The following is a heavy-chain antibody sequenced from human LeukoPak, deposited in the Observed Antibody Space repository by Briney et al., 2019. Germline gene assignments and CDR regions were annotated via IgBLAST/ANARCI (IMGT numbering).Heavy chain of an antibody. CDR3: AKDRRRDYYGSGY. CDR2: ISYDGSNK. D-gene: IGHD3-10*01. Sequence: GGSLRLSCATSGFTFSAYWMSWVRQAPGKGLEWVAVISYDGSNKYYADSVKGRFTISRDNSKNTLYLQMNSLRAEDTAVYYCAKDRRRDYYGSGYWGQGTLVTVSS. V-gene: IGHV3-30*18. J-gene: IGHJ4*02. CDR1: GFTFSAYW.